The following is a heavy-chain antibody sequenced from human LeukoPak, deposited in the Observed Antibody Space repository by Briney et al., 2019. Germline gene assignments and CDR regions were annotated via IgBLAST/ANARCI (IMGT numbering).Heavy chain of an antibody. CDR1: GFTFSSYS. CDR3: AKSRNYGSGSYFDY. D-gene: IGHD3-10*01. V-gene: IGHV3-21*01. Sequence: PGGSLRLSCTASGFTFSSYSMNWVRQAPGKGLEWVSSLSSSSSYIYYADSVKGRFTISRDNAKNSLYLQMNSLRAEDTAVYYCAKSRNYGSGSYFDYWGQGTLVTVSS. J-gene: IGHJ4*02. CDR2: LSSSSSYI.